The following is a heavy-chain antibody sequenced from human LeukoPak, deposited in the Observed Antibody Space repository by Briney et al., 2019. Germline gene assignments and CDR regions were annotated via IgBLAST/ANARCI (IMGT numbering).Heavy chain of an antibody. CDR2: VSGSGGST. CDR1: GFTFSSYA. Sequence: PGGSLRLSCAASGFTFSSYAMSWVRQAPGKGLEWVSAVSGSGGSTYYADSVKGRFTISRDNSKNTLYLQMNSLRAEDTAVYYCAKDGRTVTTRKVDYWGQGTLVTVSS. CDR3: AKDGRTVTTRKVDY. V-gene: IGHV3-23*01. J-gene: IGHJ4*02. D-gene: IGHD4-17*01.